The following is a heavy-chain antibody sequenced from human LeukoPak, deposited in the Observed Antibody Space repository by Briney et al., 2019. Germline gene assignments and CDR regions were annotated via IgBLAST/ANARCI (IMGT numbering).Heavy chain of an antibody. D-gene: IGHD6-13*01. V-gene: IGHV1-2*02. CDR3: ARTLIAAAAVDY. CDR1: GYTFTGHY. J-gene: IGHJ4*02. CDR2: INPNSGGT. Sequence: RASVKVSCKASGYTFTGHYMHWVRQAPGQALEWMGWINPNSGGTNYAQKFQGRVTMTRDTSISTAYMELSRLRSDDTAVYYCARTLIAAAAVDYWGQGTLVTVSS.